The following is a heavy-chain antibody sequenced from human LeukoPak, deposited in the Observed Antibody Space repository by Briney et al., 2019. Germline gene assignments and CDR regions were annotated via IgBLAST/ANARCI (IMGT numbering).Heavy chain of an antibody. D-gene: IGHD1-1*01. CDR1: GFTVSSNY. Sequence: GGSLRLSCAASGFTVSSNYMSWFRQAPGKGLEWVGFIRSKAYGGTTDYAAPVKGRFTISRDDSKNTLYLQMNSLKTEDTAVYYCTTDWRNDRGFDYWGQGTLVTVSS. V-gene: IGHV3-15*01. J-gene: IGHJ4*02. CDR3: TTDWRNDRGFDY. CDR2: IRSKAYGGTT.